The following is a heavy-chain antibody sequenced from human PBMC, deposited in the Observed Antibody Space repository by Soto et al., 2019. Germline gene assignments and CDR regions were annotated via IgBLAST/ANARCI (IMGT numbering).Heavy chain of an antibody. CDR1: GGSFSGYI. V-gene: IGHV4-34*01. CDR3: ARGLISGSHXSGGWYYFYS. Sequence: ETLSLTCDVYGGSFSGYIWTWIRQTPGKVLQWIGQINHSGSANYNPSLRSRVTISVHTSNSQFSLELSSVTAADTAVYYCARGLISGSHXSGGWYYFYSWGQGTQVTVSS. D-gene: IGHD1-26*01. CDR2: INHSGSA. J-gene: IGHJ4*02.